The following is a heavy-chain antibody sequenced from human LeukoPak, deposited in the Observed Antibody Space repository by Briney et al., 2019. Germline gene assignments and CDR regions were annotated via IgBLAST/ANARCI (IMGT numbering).Heavy chain of an antibody. J-gene: IGHJ4*02. CDR1: GGSISSYY. Sequence: SETLSLTCTVSGGSISSYYWSWIRQPPGKGLEWIGYIYYSGSTNYNPSLKSRVTISVDTSKNQFSLKLSSVTAADTAVYYCARGGSGSYSTSFDYWGQGTLVTVSS. CDR2: IYYSGST. D-gene: IGHD1-26*01. V-gene: IGHV4-59*01. CDR3: ARGGSGSYSTSFDY.